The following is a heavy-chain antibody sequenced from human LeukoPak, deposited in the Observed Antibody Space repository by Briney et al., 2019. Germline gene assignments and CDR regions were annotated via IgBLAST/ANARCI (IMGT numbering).Heavy chain of an antibody. CDR1: GYTFTGYY. J-gene: IGHJ4*02. D-gene: IGHD2-21*02. Sequence: ASVTVSCTASGYTFTGYYVHRVRQAPGQGLEWMGRINPNSGDTNYAQKFQGRVTMTRDTSISTAYMELSRLRSDDTAVYYCERDYCGGDCFPDYWGQGTLVTVSS. CDR3: ERDYCGGDCFPDY. CDR2: INPNSGDT. V-gene: IGHV1-2*06.